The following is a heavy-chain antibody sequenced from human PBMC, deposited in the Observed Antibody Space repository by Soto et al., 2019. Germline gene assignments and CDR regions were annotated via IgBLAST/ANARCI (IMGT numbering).Heavy chain of an antibody. Sequence: PSETLSLTCTVSGGSISSYYWRWIRQSPGKRLEWIGYIYFSGSTNYNPSLKSRVTISGDTSKNQFSLKLTSVTAADTAVYYCAIVDYRGYPPIWGQGTLVTVSS. D-gene: IGHD5-12*01. J-gene: IGHJ4*02. V-gene: IGHV4-59*01. CDR1: GGSISSYY. CDR3: AIVDYRGYPPI. CDR2: IYFSGST.